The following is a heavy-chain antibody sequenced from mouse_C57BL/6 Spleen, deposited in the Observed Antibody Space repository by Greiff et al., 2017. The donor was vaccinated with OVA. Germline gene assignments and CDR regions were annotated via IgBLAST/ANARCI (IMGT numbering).Heavy chain of an antibody. D-gene: IGHD2-10*02. V-gene: IGHV1-15*01. J-gene: IGHJ4*01. CDR3: TRGYGNNEAMDY. Sequence: QVQLKQSGAELVRPGASVTLSCKASGYTFTDYEMHWVKQTPVHGLEWIGAIDPETGGTAYNQKFKGQAILTADKSSSTAYMELRSLTSEDSAVYYCTRGYGNNEAMDYWGQGTSVTVSS. CDR1: GYTFTDYE. CDR2: IDPETGGT.